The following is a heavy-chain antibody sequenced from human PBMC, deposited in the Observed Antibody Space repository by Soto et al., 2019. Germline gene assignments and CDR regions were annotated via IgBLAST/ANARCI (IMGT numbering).Heavy chain of an antibody. Sequence: SETLSLTCSVYGGSISIYYWTWIRQPPGKGLEWIGYIYHSGSTNYNPSLTSRVTISVDSSKNQFSLKLSSVTAADTAVYYCARASGDYRFDYWGQGTLVTVSS. J-gene: IGHJ4*02. CDR1: GGSISIYY. CDR2: IYHSGST. D-gene: IGHD4-17*01. V-gene: IGHV4-59*12. CDR3: ARASGDYRFDY.